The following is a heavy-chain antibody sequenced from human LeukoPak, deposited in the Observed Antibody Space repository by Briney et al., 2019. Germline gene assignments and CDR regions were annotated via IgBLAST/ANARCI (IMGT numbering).Heavy chain of an antibody. J-gene: IGHJ4*02. CDR3: ATLSALDY. CDR1: GLTLSSLY. CDR2: SYSGGST. Sequence: PGRCLRLLCAASGLTLSSLYTSWAPQPPRKGVEWVSISYSGGSTDYADAVKGRFTISRDNSTNTLYLQMNSLRAEDAAVYYCATLSALDYWGQGTVVTVSS. V-gene: IGHV3-66*01. D-gene: IGHD3-3*02.